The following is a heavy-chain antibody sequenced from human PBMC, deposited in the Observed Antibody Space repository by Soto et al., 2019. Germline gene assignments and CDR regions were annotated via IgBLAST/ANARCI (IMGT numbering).Heavy chain of an antibody. D-gene: IGHD4-17*01. CDR2: ISTKSVNI. J-gene: IGHJ6*03. Sequence: GGSLRLSCAASGFSFSSYSMNWVRQAPGKGLDWVSYISTKSVNIYYADSVKGRFTISRDNAERSLYLQMDSLRAEDTAVYYCTRDTPYGDYGTNCYYYMDVWGKGTTVTVSS. V-gene: IGHV3-48*01. CDR1: GFSFSSYS. CDR3: TRDTPYGDYGTNCYYYMDV.